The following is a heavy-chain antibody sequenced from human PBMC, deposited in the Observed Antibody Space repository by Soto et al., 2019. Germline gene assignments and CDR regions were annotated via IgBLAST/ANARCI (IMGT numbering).Heavy chain of an antibody. CDR3: ARRGRRYSDCLSRPQAVGAFDI. CDR1: GGSFSGYY. V-gene: IGHV4-34*01. J-gene: IGHJ3*02. Sequence: SETLSLTCAVYGGSFSGYYRSWIRQPPGKGLEWIGEINHSGSTNYNPSLKSRVTISVDTSKNQFSLKLSSVTAADTAVYYCARRGRRYSDCLSRPQAVGAFDIRGQGTLVTV. CDR2: INHSGST. D-gene: IGHD3-9*01.